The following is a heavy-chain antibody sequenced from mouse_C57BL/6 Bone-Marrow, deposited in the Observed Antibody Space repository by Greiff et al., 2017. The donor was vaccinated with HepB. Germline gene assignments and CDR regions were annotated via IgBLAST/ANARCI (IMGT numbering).Heavy chain of an antibody. CDR2: INPYNGGT. CDR3: ARPLRGYSDFDY. Sequence: EVQLQQSGPVLVKPGASVKMSCKASGYTFTDYYMNWVKQSHGKSLEWIGVINPYNGGTSYNQKFKGKATLTVDKSSSTAYMELNSLTSEDSAVYYCARPLRGYSDFDYWGQGTTLTVSS. V-gene: IGHV1-19*01. J-gene: IGHJ2*01. D-gene: IGHD2-3*01. CDR1: GYTFTDYY.